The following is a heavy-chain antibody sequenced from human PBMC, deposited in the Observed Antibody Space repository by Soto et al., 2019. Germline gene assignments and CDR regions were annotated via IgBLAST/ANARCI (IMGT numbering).Heavy chain of an antibody. CDR3: ARDLITDYYFDY. V-gene: IGHV4-31*03. Sequence: SETLSLTCTVSGGAISSGGYYWSWIGQHPGKGLEWIGYIDYSGSTYYNPSLKSRVTISVDTSKNQFSLKLSSVTAADTAVYYCARDLITDYYFDYWGQGTLVTVSS. CDR1: GGAISSGGYY. J-gene: IGHJ4*02. CDR2: IDYSGST. D-gene: IGHD1-20*01.